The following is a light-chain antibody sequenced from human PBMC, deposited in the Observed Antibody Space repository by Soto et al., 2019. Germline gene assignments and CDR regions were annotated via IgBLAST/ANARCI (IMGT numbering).Light chain of an antibody. CDR2: DAS. CDR3: QHYGSSTSIT. Sequence: EVVLTQSPGTLSLSPGERATLSCRASQSISSSYLAWYQQRPGQAPRLLIYDASSRATGIPARFSGSGSGTXXXXXXXXLEPEDFAVLYCQHYGSSTSITFGQGTRLEIK. J-gene: IGKJ5*01. V-gene: IGKV3-20*01. CDR1: QSISSSY.